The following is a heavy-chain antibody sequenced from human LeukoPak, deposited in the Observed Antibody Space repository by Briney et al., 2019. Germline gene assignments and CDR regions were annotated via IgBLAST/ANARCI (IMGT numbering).Heavy chain of an antibody. J-gene: IGHJ3*02. V-gene: IGHV3-9*01. CDR2: ISWNSGSI. Sequence: PGGSLRLSCAASGFTFDDYAMHWVRQAPGKGLEWVSGISWNSGSIGYADSVKGRFTISRDNAKNSLYLQMNSLRAEDTALYYCAKDKGGDAFDIWGQGTMVTVSS. CDR3: AKDKGGDAFDI. CDR1: GFTFDDYA.